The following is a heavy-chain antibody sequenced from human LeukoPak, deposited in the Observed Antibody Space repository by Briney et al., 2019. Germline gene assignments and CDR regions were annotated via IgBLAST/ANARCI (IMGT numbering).Heavy chain of an antibody. Sequence: SETLSLTCTVSGVDIYSSTYYWAWIRQPPGKGLDFIGSIYYNEHIYSNPSIRSRPTTSVDTSTTQFSLRLNSVTAADTAVYFCARQLAAGNGAFDIWGQGTMVTVSS. CDR1: GVDIYSSTYY. CDR3: ARQLAAGNGAFDI. J-gene: IGHJ3*02. V-gene: IGHV4-39*01. CDR2: IYYNEHI. D-gene: IGHD2-15*01.